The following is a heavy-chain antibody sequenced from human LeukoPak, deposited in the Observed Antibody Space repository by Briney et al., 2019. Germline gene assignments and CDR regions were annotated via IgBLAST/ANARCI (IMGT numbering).Heavy chain of an antibody. CDR1: GFTLSNYW. D-gene: IGHD3-16*02. Sequence: GGSLRLSCEALGFTLSNYWMAWVRQGPGKGLEWVANIRQDGGDKGHADSVKGRFTISRDNAKNSLYLQMNSLRAEDTAVYYCARAGPEVWGSYRSYYFDYWGQGTLVTVSS. CDR2: IRQDGGDK. CDR3: ARAGPEVWGSYRSYYFDY. J-gene: IGHJ4*02. V-gene: IGHV3-7*01.